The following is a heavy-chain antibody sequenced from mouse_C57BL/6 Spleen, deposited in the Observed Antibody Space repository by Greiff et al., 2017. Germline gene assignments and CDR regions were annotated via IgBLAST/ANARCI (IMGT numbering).Heavy chain of an antibody. J-gene: IGHJ3*01. CDR1: GYAFSSSW. Sequence: QVLLQQSGPELVKPGASVKISCKASGYAFSSSWMNWVKQRPGKGLEWIGRIYPGGGGTYYNGKVKGKATLTENKTTSTVYMQLSSLASEDSAVYFCARGGAYWGQGTLVTVSA. CDR2: IYPGGGGT. CDR3: ARGGAY. V-gene: IGHV1-82*01.